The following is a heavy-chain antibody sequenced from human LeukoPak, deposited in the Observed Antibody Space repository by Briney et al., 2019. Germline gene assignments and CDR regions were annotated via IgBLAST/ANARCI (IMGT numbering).Heavy chain of an antibody. J-gene: IGHJ4*02. Sequence: SETLSLRCTVSGGSISSHYWNWIRQPPGKGLEWIGYISYSGSTKYNSSLKSRVTISVDTSKNQFSLKLESMTAADTAVYYCARHLDDYGDYYFDHWGQGSLVTVSS. V-gene: IGHV4-59*08. D-gene: IGHD4-17*01. CDR1: GGSISSHY. CDR2: ISYSGST. CDR3: ARHLDDYGDYYFDH.